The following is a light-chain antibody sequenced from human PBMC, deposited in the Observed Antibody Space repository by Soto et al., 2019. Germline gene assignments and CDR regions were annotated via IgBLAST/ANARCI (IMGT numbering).Light chain of an antibody. CDR1: SSNIGAGYD. J-gene: IGLJ2*01. V-gene: IGLV1-40*01. Sequence: QSALTQPPSVSGAPGQRVTISCTGSSSNIGAGYDVHWYQRIPGTTPKLLIYGYNNRPSGVPDRFSGSKSGTSASLAITGLQAEDEADYYCQSYDNSLSAFVVFGGGTKLTVL. CDR3: QSYDNSLSAFVV. CDR2: GYN.